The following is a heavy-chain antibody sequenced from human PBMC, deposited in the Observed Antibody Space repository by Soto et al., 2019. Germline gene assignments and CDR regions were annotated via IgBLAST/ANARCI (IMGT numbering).Heavy chain of an antibody. CDR1: GGTFSSYA. Sequence: SVKVSCKASGGTFSSYAISWVRQAPGQGLEWMGGIIPIFGTANYAQKFQGRVTITADESTSTAYMELSSLRSEDTAVYYCGTGYSYGYECYYWGQGTLVTVSS. CDR2: IIPIFGTA. J-gene: IGHJ4*02. D-gene: IGHD5-18*01. CDR3: GTGYSYGYECYY. V-gene: IGHV1-69*13.